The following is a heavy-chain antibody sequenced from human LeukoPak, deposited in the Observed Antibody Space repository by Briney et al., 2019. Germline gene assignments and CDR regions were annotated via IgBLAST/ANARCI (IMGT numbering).Heavy chain of an antibody. D-gene: IGHD6-13*01. CDR2: ISGSGAVV. CDR3: ARDRREAAYLGNRFDP. V-gene: IGHV3-11*01. CDR1: GFTFSDYY. J-gene: IGHJ5*01. Sequence: PGGSLRLSCGASGFTFSDYYMTWIRQAPGKGLEWLSYISGSGAVVSYADSVKGRFTISRDNANNSVYLQMDRLRAEDTAVYYCARDRREAAYLGNRFDPRGQRALVTVSS.